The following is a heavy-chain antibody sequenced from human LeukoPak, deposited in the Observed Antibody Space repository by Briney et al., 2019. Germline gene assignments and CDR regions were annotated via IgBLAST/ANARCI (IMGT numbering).Heavy chain of an antibody. CDR3: AGLLGYSYGYSYYYYMDV. V-gene: IGHV4-4*09. Sequence: SETLSLTCTVSGGSISSYYWSWIRQPPGKGLEWIGYIYTCGSTNYNPSLKSRVTISVDTSKNQFSLKLSSVTAADTAVYYCAGLLGYSYGYSYYYYMDVWGKGTTVTVSS. D-gene: IGHD5-18*01. CDR2: IYTCGST. J-gene: IGHJ6*03. CDR1: GGSISSYY.